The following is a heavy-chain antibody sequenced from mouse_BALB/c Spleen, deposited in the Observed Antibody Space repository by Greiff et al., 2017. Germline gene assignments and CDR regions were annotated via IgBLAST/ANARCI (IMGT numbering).Heavy chain of an antibody. CDR1: GFTFSDYY. Sequence: GQGVESGGGLVKPGGSLKLSCAASGFTFSDYYMYWVRQTPEKRLEWVATISDGGSYTYYPDSVKGRFTISRDNAKNNLYLQMSSLKSEDTAMYYCARDGGSMDYWGQGTSVTVSS. V-gene: IGHV5-4*02. J-gene: IGHJ4*01. CDR3: ARDGGSMDY. CDR2: ISDGGSYT.